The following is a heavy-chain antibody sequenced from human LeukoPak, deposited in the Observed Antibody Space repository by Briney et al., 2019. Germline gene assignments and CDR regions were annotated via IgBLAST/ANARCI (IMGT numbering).Heavy chain of an antibody. CDR2: ISPNSGDT. D-gene: IGHD1-20*01. V-gene: IGHV1-2*02. CDR3: ASYDSGYNWNRH. J-gene: IGHJ4*02. Sequence: GASVKVSCKTSGYSFTYYIYWVRQAPGQGLEWVGYISPNSGDTKYAQKFQGRVTLTTDTSITTAYMELSRLTSDDTAVYYCASYDSGYNWNRHWGQGTLITVPS. CDR1: GYSFTYY.